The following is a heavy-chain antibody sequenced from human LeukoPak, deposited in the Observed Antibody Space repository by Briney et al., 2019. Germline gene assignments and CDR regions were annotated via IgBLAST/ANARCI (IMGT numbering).Heavy chain of an antibody. CDR3: ARDPVMTTVTTNYFDY. J-gene: IGHJ4*02. D-gene: IGHD4-17*01. V-gene: IGHV3-30*03. CDR1: GFTFSSYG. CDR2: ISYDGSNK. Sequence: GRSLRLSCAASGFTFSSYGMHWVRQAPGKGLEWVAVISYDGSNKYYADSVKGRFTISRDNSKNTLYLQMNSLRAEDTAVYYCARDPVMTTVTTNYFDYWGQGTLSPSPQ.